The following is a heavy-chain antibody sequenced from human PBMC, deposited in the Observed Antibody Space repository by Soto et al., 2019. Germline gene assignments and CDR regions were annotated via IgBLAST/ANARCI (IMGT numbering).Heavy chain of an antibody. Sequence: QVQLVESGGGVVQPGRSLRLSCAASGFTFSSYGMHWVRQAPGKGLEWVAVIWYDGSNKYYADSVKGRFTISRDNSKNTLYLQMNSLRAEDTAVYYCARASNEYSSSYYFDYWGQGTPVTVSS. D-gene: IGHD6-6*01. J-gene: IGHJ4*02. CDR1: GFTFSSYG. CDR2: IWYDGSNK. V-gene: IGHV3-33*01. CDR3: ARASNEYSSSYYFDY.